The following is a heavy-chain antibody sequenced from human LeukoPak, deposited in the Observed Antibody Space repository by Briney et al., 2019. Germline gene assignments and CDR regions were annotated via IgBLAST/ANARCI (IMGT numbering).Heavy chain of an antibody. V-gene: IGHV1-3*01. D-gene: IGHD5-24*01. CDR1: GYTFTSYY. CDR3: ARAAYVEMATIYP. Sequence: ASVKVSCKASGYTFTSYYMHWVRQAPGQGLEWMGWINAGNGNTKYSQKFQGRVTISRDTSANIANMELSSLRSEDTAVYYCARAAYVEMATIYPWGQGSLVTVSS. CDR2: INAGNGNT. J-gene: IGHJ5*02.